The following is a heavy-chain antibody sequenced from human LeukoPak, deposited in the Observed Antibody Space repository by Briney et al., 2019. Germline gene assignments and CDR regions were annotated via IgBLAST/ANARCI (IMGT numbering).Heavy chain of an antibody. CDR2: ISGSGGST. CDR1: GFTFSGYY. CDR3: AREAYCGGDCYSTYFQH. Sequence: GGSLRLSCAASGFTFSGYYMSWIRQAPGKGLEWVSAISGSGGSTYYADSVKGRFTISRDNAKNSLYLQMNSLRAEDTAVYYCAREAYCGGDCYSTYFQHWGQGTLVTVSS. V-gene: IGHV3-11*04. J-gene: IGHJ1*01. D-gene: IGHD2-21*01.